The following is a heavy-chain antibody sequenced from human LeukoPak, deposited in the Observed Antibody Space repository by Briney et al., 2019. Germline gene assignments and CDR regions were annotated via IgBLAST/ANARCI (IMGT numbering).Heavy chain of an antibody. CDR1: GFTFSSYS. V-gene: IGHV3-20*04. CDR3: ARCPESGYDYLPDY. J-gene: IGHJ4*02. D-gene: IGHD5-12*01. CDR2: INWNGGST. Sequence: GGSLRLSCAASGFTFSSYSMNWVRQAPGKGLEWVSGINWNGGSTGYADSVKGRFTISRDDAKNSLYLQMNSLRAEDTALYYCARCPESGYDYLPDYWGQGTLVTVSS.